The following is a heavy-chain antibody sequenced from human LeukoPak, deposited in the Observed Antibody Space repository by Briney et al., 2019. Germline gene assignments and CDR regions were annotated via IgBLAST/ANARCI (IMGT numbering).Heavy chain of an antibody. CDR3: ERDKDGVLWFGELLSRGLCDP. CDR1: GYTFTSYG. CDR2: ISAYNGNT. Sequence: ASVKVSCKASGYTFTSYGISWVRQAPGQGLEWMGWISAYNGNTNYAQKLQGRVTMTTDTSTSTAYMELRSLRSDDTAVYYCERDKDGVLWFGELLSRGLCDPWGRGTLVTVSS. J-gene: IGHJ5*02. V-gene: IGHV1-18*01. D-gene: IGHD3-10*01.